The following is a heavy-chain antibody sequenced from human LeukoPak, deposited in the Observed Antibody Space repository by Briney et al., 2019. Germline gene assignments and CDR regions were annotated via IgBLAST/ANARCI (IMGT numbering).Heavy chain of an antibody. J-gene: IGHJ6*02. V-gene: IGHV1-2*02. Sequence: ASVKVSCKASGYTFTGYYMHWVRQAPGQGLEWMGWINPNSGGTNYAQKFQGRVTMTRDTSISTAYMELSRLRSDDTAMYYCARGSGYLSYYYGMDVWGQGTTVTVSS. CDR1: GYTFTGYY. CDR3: ARGSGYLSYYYGMDV. D-gene: IGHD3-3*01. CDR2: INPNSGGT.